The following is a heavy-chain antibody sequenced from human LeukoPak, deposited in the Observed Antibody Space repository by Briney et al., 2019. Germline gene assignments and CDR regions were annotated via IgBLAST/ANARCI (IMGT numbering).Heavy chain of an antibody. V-gene: IGHV3-30*18. Sequence: GGSLRLSCAASGFTFSSYGMHWVRQAPGKGLGWVAVISYDGSNKYYADSVKGRFTISRDNSKNTLYLQMNSLRAEDTAVYYCAKGYYYDSSGAYFDYWGQGTLVTVSS. CDR2: ISYDGSNK. D-gene: IGHD3-22*01. CDR3: AKGYYYDSSGAYFDY. J-gene: IGHJ4*02. CDR1: GFTFSSYG.